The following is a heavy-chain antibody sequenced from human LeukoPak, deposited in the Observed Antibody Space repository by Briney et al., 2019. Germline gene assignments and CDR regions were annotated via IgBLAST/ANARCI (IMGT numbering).Heavy chain of an antibody. Sequence: ASVKVSCKASGYTFTSYGISWVRQAPGQGLEWMGWISAYNGNTNYAQKLQGRVTMTTDTSTSTAYMELRSLRSDDMAVYYCARDPRITGTELGKNWFDPWGQGTLVTVSS. CDR2: ISAYNGNT. CDR1: GYTFTSYG. CDR3: ARDPRITGTELGKNWFDP. D-gene: IGHD1-20*01. V-gene: IGHV1-18*03. J-gene: IGHJ5*02.